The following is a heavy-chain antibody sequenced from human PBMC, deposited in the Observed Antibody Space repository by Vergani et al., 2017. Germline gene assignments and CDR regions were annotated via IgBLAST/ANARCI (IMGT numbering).Heavy chain of an antibody. V-gene: IGHV3-30*02. CDR1: GLTLSSYG. Sequence: VQLVESGGGVVQPGGSMRLSCSASGLTLSSYGVHWVRQAPGRGLESVTFTRPHEDGAFYSASVRGRFTVSRDNSKNTLYLEMNRLNVDDTAIYYCGKTQGTVVGTWWFDPWGQGTPVTVSS. D-gene: IGHD1-7*01. J-gene: IGHJ5*02. CDR2: TRPHEDGA. CDR3: GKTQGTVVGTWWFDP.